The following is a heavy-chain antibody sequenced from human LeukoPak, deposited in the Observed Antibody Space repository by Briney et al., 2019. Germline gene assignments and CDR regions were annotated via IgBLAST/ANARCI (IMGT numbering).Heavy chain of an antibody. J-gene: IGHJ4*02. CDR1: GFTFSSYG. CDR2: IWYDGSNK. CDR3: ARDEGSSSVPDY. V-gene: IGHV3-33*01. Sequence: PGGSLRLSCAASGFTFSSYGMHWVRQAPGKGLEWVAVIWYDGSNKYYADSVKGQFTISRDNSKNTLYLQMNSLRAEDTAVYYCARDEGSSSVPDYWGQGTLVTVSS. D-gene: IGHD6-6*01.